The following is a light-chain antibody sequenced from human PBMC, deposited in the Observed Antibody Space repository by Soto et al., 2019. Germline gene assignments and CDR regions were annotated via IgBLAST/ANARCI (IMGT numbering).Light chain of an antibody. Sequence: QSALTQPRSVSGSPGQSVTISCTGTSSDVGGYNYVSWYQQHPGKAPKLMIYDVSKWPSGVPDRFSGSKSGNTASLTISGLQAEDEADYYCCSYAGSYKGYVFGTGTKVTVL. CDR1: SSDVGGYNY. CDR3: CSYAGSYKGYV. V-gene: IGLV2-11*01. CDR2: DVS. J-gene: IGLJ1*01.